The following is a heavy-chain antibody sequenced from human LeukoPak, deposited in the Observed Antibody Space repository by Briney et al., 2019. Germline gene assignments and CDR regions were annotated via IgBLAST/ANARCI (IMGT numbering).Heavy chain of an antibody. CDR2: ISGSGGRT. CDR1: GGTFSSYA. Sequence: ASVKVSCKASGGTFSSYAISWVRQAPGKGLEWVSTISGSGGRTYYADSVKGRFTISRDTSKNTLYLQMNSLRAEDTAVYYCAKDNPIVATALDYWGQGTLVTVSS. V-gene: IGHV3-23*01. D-gene: IGHD5-12*01. J-gene: IGHJ4*02. CDR3: AKDNPIVATALDY.